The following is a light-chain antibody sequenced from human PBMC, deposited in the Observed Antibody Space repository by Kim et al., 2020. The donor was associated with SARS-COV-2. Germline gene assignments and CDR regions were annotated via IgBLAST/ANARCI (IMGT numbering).Light chain of an antibody. Sequence: GQSITISCTGTSSDFGAYIFVSWYQQQPGKAPKLIFYDVSHRPSGVSNRFSGSKSGNRASLTIFGLQAEDEADYYCTSYTSTSTLVFGGGTQLTVL. V-gene: IGLV2-14*03. CDR3: TSYTSTSTLV. CDR2: DVS. J-gene: IGLJ2*01. CDR1: SSDFGAYIF.